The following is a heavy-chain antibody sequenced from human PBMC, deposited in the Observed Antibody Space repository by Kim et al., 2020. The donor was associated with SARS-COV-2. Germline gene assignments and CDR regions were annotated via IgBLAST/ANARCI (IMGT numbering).Heavy chain of an antibody. CDR2: IYYSGST. D-gene: IGHD3-9*01. CDR1: GGSISSSSYY. V-gene: IGHV4-39*01. J-gene: IGHJ4*01. Sequence: SETLSLTCTVSGGSISSSSYYWGWIRQPPGKGLEWIGSIYYSGSTYYNPSLKSRVTISVDTSKNQFSLKLSSVTAADTAVEYCARRVGYDILTSYSYYF. CDR3: ARRVGYDILTSYSYYF.